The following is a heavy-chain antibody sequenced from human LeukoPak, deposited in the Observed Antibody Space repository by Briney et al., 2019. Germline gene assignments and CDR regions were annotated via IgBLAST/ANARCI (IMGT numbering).Heavy chain of an antibody. J-gene: IGHJ3*02. Sequence: PSETLSLTCTVSGGSISSYYWSWIRQPPGKGLEWIGYIYYSGSTNYNPSLKSRVTISVDTSKNQFSLKLSSVTAADTAVYYCATSTGTTPFDIWGQGTMVTVSS. D-gene: IGHD1-7*01. V-gene: IGHV4-59*01. CDR1: GGSISSYY. CDR2: IYYSGST. CDR3: ATSTGTTPFDI.